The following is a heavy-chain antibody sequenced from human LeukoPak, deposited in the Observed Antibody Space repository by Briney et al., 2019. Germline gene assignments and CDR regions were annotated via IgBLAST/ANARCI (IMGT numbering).Heavy chain of an antibody. CDR2: IRYDGTSQ. V-gene: IGHV3-30*02. J-gene: IGHJ4*02. D-gene: IGHD2-2*01. CDR3: AAVGSSIY. Sequence: GGSLRLSCATSGFTLSIYGMHWVRQAPGKGLEWVAFIRYDGTSQYYADSVKGRFTISRDNSKNTLFLQMNSLRAEDTAVYYCAAVGSSIYWGQGTLVTVSS. CDR1: GFTLSIYG.